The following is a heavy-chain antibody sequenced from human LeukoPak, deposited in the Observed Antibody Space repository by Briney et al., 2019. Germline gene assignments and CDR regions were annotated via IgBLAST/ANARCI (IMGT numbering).Heavy chain of an antibody. V-gene: IGHV4-30-4*01. D-gene: IGHD3-22*01. Sequence: SETLSLTCTVSGGSISSGDYYWSWIRQPPGKGLEWIGYIYYSGSTYYNPSLKSRVTISVDTSKNQFSLKLSSVTAADTAVYYCARAGYYYDSSGYYGAFDIWGQGTMVTVSS. CDR3: ARAGYYYDSSGYYGAFDI. CDR2: IYYSGST. J-gene: IGHJ3*02. CDR1: GGSISSGDYY.